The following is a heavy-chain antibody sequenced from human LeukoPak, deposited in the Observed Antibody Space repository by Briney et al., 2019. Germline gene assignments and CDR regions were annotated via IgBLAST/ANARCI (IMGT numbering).Heavy chain of an antibody. Sequence: PGGSLRLSCAGSGITLYNYGMTWVRPAPGKGLEWVAGISDSGGSTKYADSVKGRFTISRDNPKNTLYLQMNSLTAEDTAVYFCAKRGVVIRVILVGFHKEAYYFESWGQGALVTVSS. CDR3: AKRGVVIRVILVGFHKEAYYFES. V-gene: IGHV3-23*01. CDR2: ISDSGGST. D-gene: IGHD3/OR15-3a*01. CDR1: GITLYNYG. J-gene: IGHJ4*02.